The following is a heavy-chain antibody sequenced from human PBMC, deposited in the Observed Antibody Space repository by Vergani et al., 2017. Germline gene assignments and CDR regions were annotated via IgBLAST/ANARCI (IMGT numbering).Heavy chain of an antibody. CDR3: ARTQSPKFWSGYYMDV. J-gene: IGHJ6*03. V-gene: IGHV4-34*01. CDR2: IYYSGST. CDR1: GGSFSGYY. Sequence: QAQLQQWGAGLLKPSETLSLTCAVYGGSFSGYYWSWIRQHPGKGLEWIGYIYYSGSTYYNPSLKSRVTISVDTSKNQFSLKLSSVTAADTAVYYCARTQSPKFWSGYYMDVWGKGTTVTVSS. D-gene: IGHD3-3*01.